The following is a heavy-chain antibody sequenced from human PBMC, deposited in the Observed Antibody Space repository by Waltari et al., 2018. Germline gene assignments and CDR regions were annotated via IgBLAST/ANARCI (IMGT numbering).Heavy chain of an antibody. CDR3: ARGEYSLTY. V-gene: IGHV3-48*04. J-gene: IGHJ4*02. CDR1: GFTFSRYS. CDR2: IRSSSDTI. Sequence: EVQLVESGGGLVQPGGSLRLSCAASGFTFSRYSMHWVRQAPGKGLEWISYIRSSSDTIYYADSVKGRFTISRDNAKNSLYLQMNSLRVEDTAVYYCARGEYSLTYWGQGTLVTVPS. D-gene: IGHD6-6*01.